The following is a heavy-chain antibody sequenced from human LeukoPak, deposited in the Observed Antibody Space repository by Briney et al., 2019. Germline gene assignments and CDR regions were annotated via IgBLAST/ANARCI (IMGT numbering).Heavy chain of an antibody. V-gene: IGHV1-2*02. J-gene: IGHJ4*02. CDR3: ATYSTSSKGLVYRY. CDR2: INPKSGDT. Sequence: ASVKVSCKASGYTFTGYYMNWVRQAPGQGLEWMGWINPKSGDTNYAQKFQGRVTMTRDTSISTGYMEVSRLTSDDTAVYYRATYSTSSKGLVYRYWGQGTLVTVSS. CDR1: GYTFTGYY. D-gene: IGHD2-2*01.